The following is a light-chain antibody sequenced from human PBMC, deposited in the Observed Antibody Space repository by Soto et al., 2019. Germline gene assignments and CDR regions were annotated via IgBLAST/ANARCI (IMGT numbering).Light chain of an antibody. V-gene: IGKV3-15*01. CDR1: QTINNN. CDR2: GAS. CDR3: QKYNNWPQK. Sequence: VMTQAPATISDSTLEIATLSGRASQTINNNVAWYQLKDGQVPRLVIYGASTRATDIPARFSGSGSGTEFTLTISSLQSEDFAEYHCQKYNNWPQKFGKGHKVDIK. J-gene: IGKJ1*01.